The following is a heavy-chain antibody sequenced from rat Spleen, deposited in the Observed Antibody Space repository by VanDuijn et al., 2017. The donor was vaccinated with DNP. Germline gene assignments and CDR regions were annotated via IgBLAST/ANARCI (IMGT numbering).Heavy chain of an antibody. CDR3: SRHVLPLRVWDY. V-gene: IGHV5-22*01. J-gene: IGHJ2*01. CDR2: TNYDGGST. Sequence: EVQLVESGGGLVQPGRSLKLSCAASGFTFSDYYMAWVRQAPTKGLEWVAYTNYDGGSTYNGDSVKGRFTISRDNAKSTLYLQMNSLRPEDMATYYCSRHVLPLRVWDYWGQGVMVTVSS. D-gene: IGHD1-4*01. CDR1: GFTFSDYY.